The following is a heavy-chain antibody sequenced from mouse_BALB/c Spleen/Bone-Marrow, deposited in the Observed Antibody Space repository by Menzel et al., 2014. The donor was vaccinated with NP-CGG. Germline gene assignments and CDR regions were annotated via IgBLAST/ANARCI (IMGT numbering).Heavy chain of an antibody. CDR3: ARYDGYSDNAMDY. V-gene: IGHV7-3*02. D-gene: IGHD2-3*01. Sequence: DVKLVESEGGLVQPGGSLRLSCATSGFTFTDYYMNWVRQPPGKALEWLGFIRNRANGYTTEFSASVKGRFTISRDNSQSILYLQINTLRAEDSATYYCARYDGYSDNAMDYWGQGTSVTVSS. J-gene: IGHJ4*01. CDR2: IRNRANGYTT. CDR1: GFTFTDYY.